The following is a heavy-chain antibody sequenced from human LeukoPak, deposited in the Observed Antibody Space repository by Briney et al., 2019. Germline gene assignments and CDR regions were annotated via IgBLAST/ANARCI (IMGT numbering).Heavy chain of an antibody. J-gene: IGHJ6*03. CDR1: GGSFSGYY. Sequence: SETLSLTCAVYGGSFSGYYWSWIRQPPGKGLEWIGEINHSGSTNYNPSLKSRVTISVDTSKNQFSLKLSSVTAADTAVYYCARGRIAVAGTYIPSNWGPQLYYMDVWGKGTTVTVSS. D-gene: IGHD6-19*01. CDR2: INHSGST. CDR3: ARGRIAVAGTYIPSNWGPQLYYMDV. V-gene: IGHV4-34*01.